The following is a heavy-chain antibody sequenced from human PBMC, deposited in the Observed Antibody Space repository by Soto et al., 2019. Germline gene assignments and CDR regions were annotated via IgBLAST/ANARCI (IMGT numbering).Heavy chain of an antibody. CDR1: GFMFRSYG. V-gene: IGHV3-33*01. D-gene: IGHD4-4*01. J-gene: IGHJ2*01. CDR3: ASDDCSYWYMDV. Sequence: QVQLVESGGGVVQPGRSLRLSCAASGFMFRSYGMHWVRQAPGKGLEWVAVIWYDGSNKYYADSVKGRFTISRDNSKNTLYLQMNSLSAEDTAVHDCASDDCSYWYMDVCGRGHLVTVSS. CDR2: IWYDGSNK.